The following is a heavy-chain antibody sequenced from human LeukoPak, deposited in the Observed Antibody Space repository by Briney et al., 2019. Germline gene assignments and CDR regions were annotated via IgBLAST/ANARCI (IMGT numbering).Heavy chain of an antibody. V-gene: IGHV4-34*01. CDR2: INHSGST. CDR1: GGSFSGYY. D-gene: IGHD3-10*01. Sequence: SETLSLTCAVYGGSFSGYYWSWIRQPPGKGLDWIGEINHSGSTNYNPSLKSRVTISEDTSKNQFSLKLSSVTAADTAVYYCARGRTMVRGVRAYYFDYWGQGTLVTVSS. CDR3: ARGRTMVRGVRAYYFDY. J-gene: IGHJ4*02.